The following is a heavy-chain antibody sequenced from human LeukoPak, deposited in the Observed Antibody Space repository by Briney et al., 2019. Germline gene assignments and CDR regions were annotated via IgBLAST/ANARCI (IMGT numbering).Heavy chain of an antibody. D-gene: IGHD2-2*01. J-gene: IGHJ4*02. V-gene: IGHV3-21*01. CDR2: ISSSSSYI. CDR1: GFTFSSYS. Sequence: GGSLRLSCAAPGFTFSSYSMNSVRQAPGKGLEWVSSISSSSSYIYYADSVKGRFAISRDNAENSLYLQMNSLRAEDTAVYYCARGHCSSTSCYLDYFDYWGQGTLVTVSS. CDR3: ARGHCSSTSCYLDYFDY.